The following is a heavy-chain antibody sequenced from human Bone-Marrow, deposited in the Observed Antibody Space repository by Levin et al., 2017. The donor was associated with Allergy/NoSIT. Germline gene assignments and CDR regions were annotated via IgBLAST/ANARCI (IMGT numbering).Heavy chain of an antibody. J-gene: IGHJ4*02. D-gene: IGHD3-10*01. Sequence: GESLKISCSASGFNFGAYDMHWVRQAPGKGLEWVAVKSSDGRNAFYGTSVKGRATASRDNSDNSLYLQIDSLRPEDTAVYYCARGTIGRMSILKFRAADYWGQGALVTVSS. V-gene: IGHV3-30*03. CDR3: ARGTIGRMSILKFRAADY. CDR2: KSSDGRNA. CDR1: GFNFGAYD.